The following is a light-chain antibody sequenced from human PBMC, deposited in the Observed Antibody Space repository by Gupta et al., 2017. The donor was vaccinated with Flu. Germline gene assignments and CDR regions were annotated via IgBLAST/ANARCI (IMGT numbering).Light chain of an antibody. CDR3: QQYNNWPPGFT. V-gene: IGKV3-15*01. Sequence: RVALSCRASQSVTGNLAWYQQKPGQAPRLLIYDVSIRASGVPARFTGSGSGTEFSLTITSPQSEDFAVYFCQQYNNWPPGFTFGPGTKVDIK. CDR1: QSVTGN. J-gene: IGKJ3*01. CDR2: DVS.